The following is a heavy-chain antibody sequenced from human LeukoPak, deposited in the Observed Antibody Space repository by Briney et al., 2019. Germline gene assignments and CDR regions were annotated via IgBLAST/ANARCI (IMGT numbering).Heavy chain of an antibody. V-gene: IGHV3-64*01. CDR1: GFTFSSYA. J-gene: IGHJ3*02. D-gene: IGHD3-3*01. CDR2: ISSNGGST. Sequence: GGSLRLSCAASGFTFSSYAMHWVRQAPGKGLEYVSVISSNGGSTDYVNSVKGRFTISRDNAKNSLYLQMNSLRAEDTAVYYCARVPYDFDAFDIWGQGTMVTVSS. CDR3: ARVPYDFDAFDI.